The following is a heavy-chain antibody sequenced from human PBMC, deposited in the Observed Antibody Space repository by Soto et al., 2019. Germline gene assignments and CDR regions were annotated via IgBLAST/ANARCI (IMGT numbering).Heavy chain of an antibody. J-gene: IGHJ4*02. Sequence: GVSLRLSCAASGLTFSTYGFHWVRQAPGKGLEWVAVISNDVRNIHYAESVKGRFTISRDNSKNTLYLQMNSLRPNDTAVYYCXKDTLGGMTPVFMPGPDWGQGTLVTVSS. CDR3: XKDTLGGMTPVFMPGPD. D-gene: IGHD2-2*01. CDR1: GLTFSTYG. CDR2: ISNDVRNI. V-gene: IGHV3-30*18.